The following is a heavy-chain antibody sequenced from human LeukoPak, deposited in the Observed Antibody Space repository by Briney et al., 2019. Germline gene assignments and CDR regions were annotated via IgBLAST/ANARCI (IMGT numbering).Heavy chain of an antibody. CDR2: LDSEDGET. Sequence: ASAKVSCKVSGYTLTELSIHWVRQAPGKGLEWRGGLDSEDGETTYAQKFQGRVTMTEDTSTDTAYMELSSLRSEDTAVYYCATGVWGSYRYRPFDYWGQGTLVTVSS. V-gene: IGHV1-24*01. CDR1: GYTLTELS. CDR3: ATGVWGSYRYRPFDY. J-gene: IGHJ4*02. D-gene: IGHD3-16*02.